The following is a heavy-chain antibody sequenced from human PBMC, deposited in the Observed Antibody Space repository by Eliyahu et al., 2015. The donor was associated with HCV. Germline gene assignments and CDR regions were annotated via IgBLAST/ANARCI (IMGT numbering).Heavy chain of an antibody. CDR3: AREVGQQLAHFDY. Sequence: EVQLVESGGGLVKPGGSLRLSCAASGFTFSSYSMNWVRQAPGKGLEWVSSISSSSSYIYYADSVKGRFTISRDNAKNSLYLQMNSLRAEDTAVYYCAREVGQQLAHFDYWGQGTLVTVSS. J-gene: IGHJ4*02. CDR1: GFTFSSYS. V-gene: IGHV3-21*01. CDR2: ISSSSSYI. D-gene: IGHD6-13*01.